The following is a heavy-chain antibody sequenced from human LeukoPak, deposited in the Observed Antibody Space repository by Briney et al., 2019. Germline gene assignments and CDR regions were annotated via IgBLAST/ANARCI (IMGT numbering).Heavy chain of an antibody. J-gene: IGHJ4*02. CDR1: GGSFSGYY. D-gene: IGHD1-7*01. Sequence: SETLSLTCAVYGGSFSGYYWSWIRQPPGKRLEWIGEINHSGSTNYNPSLKSRVTISVDTSKNQFSLKLSSVTAADTAVYYCARGTWNYGRDYYFDYWGQGTLVTVSS. CDR3: ARGTWNYGRDYYFDY. CDR2: INHSGST. V-gene: IGHV4-34*01.